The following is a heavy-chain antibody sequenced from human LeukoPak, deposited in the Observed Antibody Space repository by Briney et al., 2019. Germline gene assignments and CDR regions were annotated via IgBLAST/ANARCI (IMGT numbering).Heavy chain of an antibody. CDR2: ISGSGGST. CDR1: GLTFSSYA. V-gene: IGHV3-23*01. D-gene: IGHD4-11*01. Sequence: GGSLRLSCAAAGLTFSSYAMSWVRQAPGKGLEWVSGISGSGGSTYYADSVKGRFTISRDNSKNTLYLQMNSLRAEDTAVYYCSKGDPVPTVTTLYFDNWGQGTLVTVSS. CDR3: SKGDPVPTVTTLYFDN. J-gene: IGHJ4*02.